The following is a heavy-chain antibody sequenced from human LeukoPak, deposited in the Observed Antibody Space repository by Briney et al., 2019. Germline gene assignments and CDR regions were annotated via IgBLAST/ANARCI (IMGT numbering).Heavy chain of an antibody. CDR2: ISWNGGTT. D-gene: IGHD2-15*01. Sequence: GGSLRLSCAASGFTFYDYGMSWVRQAPGKGLEWVSGISWNGGTTVFADSVRGRFTISRDNAKNSLYLQMNSLRAEDTALYYCARDYCSGGSCYGGHDYWGQGTLVTVSS. J-gene: IGHJ4*02. CDR1: GFTFYDYG. V-gene: IGHV3-20*04. CDR3: ARDYCSGGSCYGGHDY.